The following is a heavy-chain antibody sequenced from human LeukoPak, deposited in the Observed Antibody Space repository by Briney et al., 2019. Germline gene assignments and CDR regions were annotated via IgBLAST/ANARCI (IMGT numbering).Heavy chain of an antibody. D-gene: IGHD2-15*01. V-gene: IGHV3-66*01. CDR1: GFTVSSNN. J-gene: IGHJ4*02. Sequence: GGSLRLSCAASGFTVSSNNMSWVRQAPGKGLEWVSVIYSGGSTYYADSVKGRFTISRDNSRNTLYLQMNSLRAEDTAVYYCAKGSGGGRPYYFDYWGQGTLVTVSS. CDR2: IYSGGST. CDR3: AKGSGGGRPYYFDY.